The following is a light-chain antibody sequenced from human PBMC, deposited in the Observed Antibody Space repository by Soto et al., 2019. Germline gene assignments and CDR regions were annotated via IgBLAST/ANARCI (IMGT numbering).Light chain of an antibody. Sequence: DNQMTQSPSTLSASVGDRVTTTCRASQSISSWLAWYQQKPGKAPKLLIYKASTLKSGVPSRFSGSGSGTEFTLTISSLQPDDFATYYCQHYNSYSEAFGQGTKVDIK. J-gene: IGKJ1*01. CDR1: QSISSW. V-gene: IGKV1-5*03. CDR2: KAS. CDR3: QHYNSYSEA.